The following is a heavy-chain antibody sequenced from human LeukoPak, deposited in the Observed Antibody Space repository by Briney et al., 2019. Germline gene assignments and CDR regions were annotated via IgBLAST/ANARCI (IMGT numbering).Heavy chain of an antibody. J-gene: IGHJ3*02. Sequence: GGSLRLSRAASGFTFTSYAMSWVRQAPGKGLQWVSAISGSGGSTYYADSVKGRFTISRDNSKNTLYLQMNSLRAEDTAVYYCARGSTGNYAFDIWGQGTMVTVSS. CDR1: GFTFTSYA. D-gene: IGHD1-1*01. CDR2: ISGSGGST. CDR3: ARGSTGNYAFDI. V-gene: IGHV3-23*01.